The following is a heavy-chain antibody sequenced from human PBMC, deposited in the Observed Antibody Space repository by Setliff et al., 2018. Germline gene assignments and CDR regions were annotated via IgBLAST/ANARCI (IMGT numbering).Heavy chain of an antibody. CDR1: GASISSSY. Sequence: SETLSLTCNVSGASISSSYWTWIRQPPGNELEWIGYVYSSSSPYYEPSLESRVTMSIDTSKNQISLQSRYLTAADTAVYYCAKDKREDGDYYFDYWGQGTLVTVSS. J-gene: IGHJ4*02. CDR3: AKDKREDGDYYFDY. CDR2: VYSSSSP. D-gene: IGHD4-17*01. V-gene: IGHV4-4*08.